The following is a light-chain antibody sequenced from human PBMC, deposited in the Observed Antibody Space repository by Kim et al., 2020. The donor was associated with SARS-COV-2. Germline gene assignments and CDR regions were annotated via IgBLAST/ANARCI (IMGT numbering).Light chain of an antibody. J-gene: IGKJ4*01. CDR2: AAS. Sequence: ASVGDSVTISCRASQAIGNYLVWFQQKPGKGPKRLIYAASTLESGVPSRFSGSGSGTEFTLTISSLQPEDSATYFCLQHNVYPLTFGGGTKVDIK. CDR1: QAIGNY. V-gene: IGKV1-17*03. CDR3: LQHNVYPLT.